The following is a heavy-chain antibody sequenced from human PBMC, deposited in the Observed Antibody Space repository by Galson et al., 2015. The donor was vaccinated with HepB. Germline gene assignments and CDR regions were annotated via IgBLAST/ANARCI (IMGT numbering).Heavy chain of an antibody. J-gene: IGHJ4*02. V-gene: IGHV3-23*01. D-gene: IGHD3-22*01. CDR2: ISGSGGST. CDR3: AANYDSSGYYHF. Sequence: SLRLSCAASGFTFSSYAMSWVRQAPGKGLEWVSAISGSGGSTYYADSVKGRFTISRDNSKNTLYLQMNSLRAEDTAVYYCAANYDSSGYYHFWGQGTLVTVSS. CDR1: GFTFSSYA.